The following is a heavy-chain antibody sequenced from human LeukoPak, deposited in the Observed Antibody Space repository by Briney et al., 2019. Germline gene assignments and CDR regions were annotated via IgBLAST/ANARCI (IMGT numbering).Heavy chain of an antibody. D-gene: IGHD3-3*01. CDR2: ISAYNGNT. CDR3: ARVRYYDFWSASGYYYYGMDV. J-gene: IGHJ6*02. V-gene: IGHV1-18*01. CDR1: GYTFTSYG. Sequence: ASVKLSCKASGYTFTSYGISWVRQAPGQGLEWMGCISAYNGNTNYAQKLQGRVTMTTDTSTSTAYMELRSLRSDGTAVYYCARVRYYDFWSASGYYYYGMDVWGQGTTVTVYS.